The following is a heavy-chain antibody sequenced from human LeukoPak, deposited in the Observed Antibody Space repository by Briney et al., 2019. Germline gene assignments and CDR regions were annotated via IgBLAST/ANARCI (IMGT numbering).Heavy chain of an antibody. CDR1: GGTFSSYA. CDR2: IIPILGIP. V-gene: IGHV1-69*04. D-gene: IGHD2-21*02. J-gene: IGHJ2*01. Sequence: ASVKVSCKASGGTFSSYAISWVRQAPGQGLEWMGRIIPILGIPNYAQKFQGRVTITADKSTTTAYMELSSLRSEDTAVYYCATEAIVVVTALDYWYFDLWGRGTLVTVSS. CDR3: ATEAIVVVTALDYWYFDL.